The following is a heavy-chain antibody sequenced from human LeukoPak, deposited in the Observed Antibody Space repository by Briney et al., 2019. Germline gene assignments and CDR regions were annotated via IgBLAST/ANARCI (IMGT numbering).Heavy chain of an antibody. CDR3: AIRDGHTDP. CDR1: GYTFTSYS. J-gene: IGHJ5*02. V-gene: IGHV1-3*02. D-gene: IGHD5-24*01. CDR2: TNPAKSYT. Sequence: ASVKVSCKASGYTFTSYSMHWVRQAPGQTFEWLGWTNPAKSYTKYSQEIQGRASITWDSSARTVFMEVNGLRPEDMAVYDCAIRDGHTDPWGQGTLVSVSS.